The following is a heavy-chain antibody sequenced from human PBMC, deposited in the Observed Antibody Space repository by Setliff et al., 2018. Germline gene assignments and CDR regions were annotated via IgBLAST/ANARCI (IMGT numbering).Heavy chain of an antibody. Sequence: PSETLSLTCTVSGGSISSYYWSWIRQPPGKGLEWIGYIYYSGITNYNPSLKSRVTISVDTSKNQFSLKLSSVTAADTAVYYCARGQDSDYIWGSCRYTTGEDWYFDLWGRGTLVTVSS. V-gene: IGHV4-59*12. CDR3: ARGQDSDYIWGSCRYTTGEDWYFDL. CDR2: IYYSGIT. CDR1: GGSISSYY. D-gene: IGHD3-16*02. J-gene: IGHJ2*01.